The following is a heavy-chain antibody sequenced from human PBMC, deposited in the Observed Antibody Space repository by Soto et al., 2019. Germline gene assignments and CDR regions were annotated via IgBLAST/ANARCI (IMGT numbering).Heavy chain of an antibody. Sequence: PGGSLRLSCAASGFTFSTYAMTWVRQAPGKGLEWVSIIIGSGGTTYYADSVKGRFTISRDNTKNSLYLQMNSLRAEDTAVYYCARVSYYGSGSYLYHYYGMDVWGQGTTVTVSS. CDR1: GFTFSTYA. V-gene: IGHV3-23*01. CDR3: ARVSYYGSGSYLYHYYGMDV. J-gene: IGHJ6*02. D-gene: IGHD3-10*01. CDR2: IIGSGGTT.